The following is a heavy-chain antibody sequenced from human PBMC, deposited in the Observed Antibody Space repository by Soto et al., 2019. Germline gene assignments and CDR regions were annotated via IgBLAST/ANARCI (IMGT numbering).Heavy chain of an antibody. D-gene: IGHD6-19*01. Sequence: EVQQLESGGGLVQPGGSLRLSCAASGFTFSSYGMSWVRQAPGKGLEWVSAISGSGGSTYNADSVKGRSTISRDNSKNTLYLQMNSLRAEDTAVYYCAKNEGYSSGWYRDWGQGTLVTVSS. V-gene: IGHV3-23*01. CDR1: GFTFSSYG. CDR3: AKNEGYSSGWYRD. CDR2: ISGSGGST. J-gene: IGHJ4*02.